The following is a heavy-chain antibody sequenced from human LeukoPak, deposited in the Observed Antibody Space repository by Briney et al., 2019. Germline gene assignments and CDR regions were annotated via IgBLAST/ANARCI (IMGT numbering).Heavy chain of an antibody. D-gene: IGHD3-3*01. V-gene: IGHV4-34*01. CDR1: GGSVSGYY. J-gene: IGHJ4*02. CDR3: ASVTYYDFWSGDTLFDY. CDR2: INHSGST. Sequence: SETLSLTCAVYGGSVSGYYWSWIRQPPGKGLEWIGEINHSGSTNYKPSLKSRVTISVDTSKTQFSLKLSSVTAADTAVYYCASVTYYDFWSGDTLFDYWGQGTLVTVSS.